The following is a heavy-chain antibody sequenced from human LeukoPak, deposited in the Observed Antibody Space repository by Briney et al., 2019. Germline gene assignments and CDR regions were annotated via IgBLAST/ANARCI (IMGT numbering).Heavy chain of an antibody. CDR2: IYYSGST. CDR1: GGSISSSSYY. J-gene: IGHJ6*03. Sequence: SETLSLTCTVSGGSISSSSYYWGWIRQPPGKGLEWIGSIYYSGSTYYNPSLKSRVTISVDTSKNQFSLKLSSVTAADTAVYYCARDPTYYMDVWGKGTTVTVSS. CDR3: ARDPTYYMDV. V-gene: IGHV4-39*07.